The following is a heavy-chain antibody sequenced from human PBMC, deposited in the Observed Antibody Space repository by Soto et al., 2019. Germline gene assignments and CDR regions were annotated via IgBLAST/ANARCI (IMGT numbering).Heavy chain of an antibody. V-gene: IGHV4-59*01. J-gene: IGHJ5*02. CDR3: ARGLGYCSSTSCHERWFAP. Sequence: SEIMSLTCTVSDGSISSYYWSWIREPPGKGLEWIGYIYRSGSTNYNPSLKSRVTISVDTSKNQFSLKLSSVTAADTAVYYCARGLGYCSSTSCHERWFAPWGQGTLVTVSS. D-gene: IGHD2-2*01. CDR1: DGSISSYY. CDR2: IYRSGST.